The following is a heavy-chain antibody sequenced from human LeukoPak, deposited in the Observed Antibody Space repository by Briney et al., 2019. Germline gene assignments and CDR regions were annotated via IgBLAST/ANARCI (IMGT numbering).Heavy chain of an antibody. J-gene: IGHJ4*02. CDR3: ARMAEGYCSSTSCYSFDY. D-gene: IGHD2-2*02. V-gene: IGHV3-11*01. CDR1: GFIFSDYY. Sequence: GGSLRLSCAASGFIFSDYYMSWIRQAPGKGLEWVSYISSSGSTIYYADSVKGRFTISRDNAKNSLYLQMNSLRAEDTAVYYCARMAEGYCSSTSCYSFDYWGQGTLVTVSS. CDR2: ISSSGSTI.